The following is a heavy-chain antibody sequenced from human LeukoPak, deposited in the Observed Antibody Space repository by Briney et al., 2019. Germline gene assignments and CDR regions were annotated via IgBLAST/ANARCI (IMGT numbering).Heavy chain of an antibody. CDR3: ARDLVVVPAAIRYYYYYYGMDV. V-gene: IGHV3-30-3*01. Sequence: GGSLRLSCAASGFTFSSYAMHWVRQAPGKGLEWVAVISYDGSNKYYADSVKGRFTISRDNSKNTLYLQMNSLRAEDTAVYYCARDLVVVPAAIRYYYYYYGMDVWDQGTTVTVSS. J-gene: IGHJ6*02. CDR2: ISYDGSNK. D-gene: IGHD2-2*02. CDR1: GFTFSSYA.